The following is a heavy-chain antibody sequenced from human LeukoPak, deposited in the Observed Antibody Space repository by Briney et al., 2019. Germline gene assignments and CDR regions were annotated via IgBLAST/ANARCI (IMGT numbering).Heavy chain of an antibody. V-gene: IGHV1-8*01. CDR3: ARVDCSSTSCYDGY. CDR1: GYTFTSYD. J-gene: IGHJ4*02. CDR2: MNPNSGNT. D-gene: IGHD2-2*01. Sequence: ASVKVSRKASGYTFTSYDINWVRQATGRGLEWMGWMNPNSGNTGYAQKFQGRVTMTRNTSISTAYMELSSLRSEDTAVYYCARVDCSSTSCYDGYWGQGTLVTVSS.